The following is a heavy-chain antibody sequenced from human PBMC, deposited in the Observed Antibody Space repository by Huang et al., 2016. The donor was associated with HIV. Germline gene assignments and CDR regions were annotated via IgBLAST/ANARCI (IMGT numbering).Heavy chain of an antibody. Sequence: VQPGRSLRLSCAASGFTFSSYAMHWVRQAPGKGLEWVAIMSYDGSNKYCADSVKGRFTSSRDNSKNTLYLQMNSLRAEDTAVYYCARDRRGDYWGQGTLVTVSS. V-gene: IGHV3-30-3*01. CDR3: ARDRRGDY. CDR1: GFTFSSYA. CDR2: MSYDGSNK. J-gene: IGHJ4*02. D-gene: IGHD3-10*01.